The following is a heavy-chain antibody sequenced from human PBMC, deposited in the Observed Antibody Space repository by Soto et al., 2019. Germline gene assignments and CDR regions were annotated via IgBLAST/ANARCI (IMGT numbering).Heavy chain of an antibody. Sequence: GGSLRLSCAASGFTFSSYWMSWVRQAPGKGLEWVANIKQDGSEKYYVDSVKGRFTISRDNAKNSLYLQMYSLRAEDTAVYYCARDTPYYYMDVWGKGTTVTVSS. CDR2: IKQDGSEK. J-gene: IGHJ6*03. V-gene: IGHV3-7*01. CDR1: GFTFSSYW. CDR3: ARDTPYYYMDV.